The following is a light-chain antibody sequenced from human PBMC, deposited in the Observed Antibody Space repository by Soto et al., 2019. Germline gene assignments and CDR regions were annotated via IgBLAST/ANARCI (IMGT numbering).Light chain of an antibody. V-gene: IGLV2-23*02. CDR2: EVN. CDR3: CSYVGSSILM. J-gene: IGLJ3*02. Sequence: QSALTQPASVSGSPGKSITISCTGTSSDVGRYNLVSWYQQLPGKAPKLIIYEVNERPSGISDRFSGSKSGNTASLTISGLQDEDEADYFCCSYVGSSILMFGGGTKVTVL. CDR1: SSDVGRYNL.